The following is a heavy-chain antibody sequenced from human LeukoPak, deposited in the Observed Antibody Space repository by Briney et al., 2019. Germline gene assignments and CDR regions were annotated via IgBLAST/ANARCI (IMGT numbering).Heavy chain of an antibody. V-gene: IGHV1-8*01. CDR2: MNPNNGNT. J-gene: IGHJ5*02. CDR3: VRDAEGAAISVNYWFDP. Sequence: ASVKVSCTASGYTFTSYDLNWVRQATGQGLEWMGWMNPNNGNTGYAQKFQGRVTMTRDTSISTAYMELRGLRSEDTAVYYCVRDAEGAAISVNYWFDPWGQGTLVTVSS. D-gene: IGHD2-2*02. CDR1: GYTFTSYD.